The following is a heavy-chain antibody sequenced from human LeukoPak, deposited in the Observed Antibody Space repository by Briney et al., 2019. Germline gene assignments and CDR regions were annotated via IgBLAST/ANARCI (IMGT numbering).Heavy chain of an antibody. Sequence: SVKVSCKASGGSFSTSGFSWVRQAPGQGLEWMGGVIPIYGTPSYAQKFQGRVTITTDESTSTAYMELSSLRSEDTAVYYCARCATVTSYYYYMDVWGKGTTVTVSS. V-gene: IGHV1-69*05. D-gene: IGHD4-11*01. CDR3: ARCATVTSYYYYMDV. CDR2: VIPIYGTP. J-gene: IGHJ6*03. CDR1: GGSFSTSG.